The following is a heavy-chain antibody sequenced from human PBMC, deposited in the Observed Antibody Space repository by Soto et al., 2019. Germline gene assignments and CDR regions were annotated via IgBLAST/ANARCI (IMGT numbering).Heavy chain of an antibody. CDR2: IIPIFGTA. J-gene: IGHJ3*02. Sequence: SVKVSCKASGGTFSSYAISWVRQAPGQGLEWMGGIIPIFGTANYAQKFQGRVTITADESTSTAYMGLSSLRSEDTAVYYCARALVVSSSWYCAFDIWGQGTMVTVSS. CDR1: GGTFSSYA. D-gene: IGHD6-13*01. V-gene: IGHV1-69*13. CDR3: ARALVVSSSWYCAFDI.